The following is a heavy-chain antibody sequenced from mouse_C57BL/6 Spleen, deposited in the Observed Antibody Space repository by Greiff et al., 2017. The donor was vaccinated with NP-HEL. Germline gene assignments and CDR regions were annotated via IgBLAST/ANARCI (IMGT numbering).Heavy chain of an antibody. Sequence: VQLQQSGPELVKPGASVKISCKASGYSFTGYYMNWVKQSPEKSLEWIGEINPSTGGTTYNQKFKAKATLTVDKSSSTAYMQLKSLTSEDSAVYYCAKLGALQSFDYWGQGTTLTVSS. V-gene: IGHV1-42*01. J-gene: IGHJ2*01. D-gene: IGHD4-1*01. CDR3: AKLGALQSFDY. CDR2: INPSTGGT. CDR1: GYSFTGYY.